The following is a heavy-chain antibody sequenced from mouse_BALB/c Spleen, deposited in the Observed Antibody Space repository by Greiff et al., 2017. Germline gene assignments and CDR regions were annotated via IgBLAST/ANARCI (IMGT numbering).Heavy chain of an antibody. CDR1: GYTFTDYV. CDR3: ARSEDYYGSSLYAMDY. Sequence: QVQLKQSGPELVKPGASVKMSCKASGYTFTDYVISWVKQRTGQGLEWIGEIYPGSGSTYYNEKFKGKATLTADKSSNTAYMQLSSLTSEDSAVYFCARSEDYYGSSLYAMDYWGQGTSVTVSS. D-gene: IGHD1-1*01. CDR2: IYPGSGST. V-gene: IGHV1-77*01. J-gene: IGHJ4*01.